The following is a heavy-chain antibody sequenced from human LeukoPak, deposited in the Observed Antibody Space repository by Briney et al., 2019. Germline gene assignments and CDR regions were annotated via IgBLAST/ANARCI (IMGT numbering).Heavy chain of an antibody. Sequence: SETLSLTCTVSGGSITSYYWSWIRQPPGRGLEWIGYISDDGSTNYNPSLKSRVSLSVDTSKNQFSLNLTSVTAADTAVYYCARGTQYYDSSGYYRYWGQGTLVTVSS. J-gene: IGHJ4*02. CDR1: GGSITSYY. CDR3: ARGTQYYDSSGYYRY. D-gene: IGHD3-22*01. V-gene: IGHV4-59*01. CDR2: ISDDGST.